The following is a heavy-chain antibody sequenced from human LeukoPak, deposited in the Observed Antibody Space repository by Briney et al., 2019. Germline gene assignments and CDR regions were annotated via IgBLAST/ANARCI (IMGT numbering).Heavy chain of an antibody. CDR1: GFTFSGSA. J-gene: IGHJ6*03. CDR3: TIKYYYYYMDV. CDR2: IRSKANSYAT. D-gene: IGHD3-16*01. Sequence: GGSLKLSCAASGFTFSGSAMHWVHQASGKGLEWVGRIRSKANSYATAYAASVKGRFTISRDDSKNTAYLQMNSLKTEDTAVYYCTIKYYYYYMDVWGKGTTVTVSS. V-gene: IGHV3-73*01.